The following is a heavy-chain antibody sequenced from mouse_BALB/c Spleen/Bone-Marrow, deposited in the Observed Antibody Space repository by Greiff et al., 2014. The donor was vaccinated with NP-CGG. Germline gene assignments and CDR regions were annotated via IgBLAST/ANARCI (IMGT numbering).Heavy chain of an antibody. Sequence: VKLQESGPGLVAPSQSLSITCTVSGFSLTSHGVHCVRQPPGKGLEWLGVIWAGGSTNYNSALMSRLSISKDNSKNQVFLKMNCLQTDDTAIYYCATHDGYYISFAYWGQGTLVTVSA. CDR1: GFSLTSHG. CDR3: ATHDGYYISFAY. V-gene: IGHV2-9*02. J-gene: IGHJ3*01. CDR2: IWAGGST. D-gene: IGHD2-3*01.